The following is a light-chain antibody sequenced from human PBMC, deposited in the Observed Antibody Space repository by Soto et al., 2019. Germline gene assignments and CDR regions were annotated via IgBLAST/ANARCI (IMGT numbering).Light chain of an antibody. Sequence: DIVMTQSPDSLAVSLGERATINCKSSQSVFYISNNKNYLAWYQQKPGQPPKLLIYWASTRESGVPDRFSGSGSGTDFTLTISRLQAEDVAVYYCQHYYTTPYTFGQGTKLEIK. CDR2: WAS. CDR1: QSVFYISNNKNY. J-gene: IGKJ2*01. CDR3: QHYYTTPYT. V-gene: IGKV4-1*01.